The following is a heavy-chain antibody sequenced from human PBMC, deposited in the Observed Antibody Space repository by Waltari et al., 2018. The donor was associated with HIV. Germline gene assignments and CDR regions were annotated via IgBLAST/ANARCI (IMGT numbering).Heavy chain of an antibody. Sequence: QVRLQQWGAGLLKPSETLSLTCAVYGASLSSYSWSWLRQSPGKGLEWIGEINPGGSTKYNPSLKSPVTISQDMSKNQFSLKVTSVTAADTAVYYCARFCRGYGWICEAFDVWGQGTMVTVSS. CDR2: INPGGST. CDR1: GASLSSYS. CDR3: ARFCRGYGWICEAFDV. J-gene: IGHJ3*01. D-gene: IGHD5-18*01. V-gene: IGHV4-34*01.